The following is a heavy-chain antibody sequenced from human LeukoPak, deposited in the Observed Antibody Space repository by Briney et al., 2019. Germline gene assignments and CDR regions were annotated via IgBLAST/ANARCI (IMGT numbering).Heavy chain of an antibody. CDR2: ISYDGSNK. Sequence: QPGRSLRLSCAASGFTFSSYAMHWVRQAPGKGLGWVAVISYDGSNKYYADSVKGRFTISRDNSKNTLYLQMNSLRAEDTAVYYCASDIITMVRGVTLDYWGQGTLVTVSS. V-gene: IGHV3-30*01. CDR1: GFTFSSYA. CDR3: ASDIITMVRGVTLDY. D-gene: IGHD3-10*01. J-gene: IGHJ4*02.